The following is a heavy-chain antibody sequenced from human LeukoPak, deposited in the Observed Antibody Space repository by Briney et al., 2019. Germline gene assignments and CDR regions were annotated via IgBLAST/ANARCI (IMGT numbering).Heavy chain of an antibody. Sequence: PSETLSLTCTVSGGSISSYYWSWIRQPPGKGLEWIGYIYYRGSTNYNPSLKSRVTISVDTSKNQFSLKLSSVTAADTAVYYCARGEPTYYYDSSGYWYFDLWGRGTLVTVSS. CDR2: IYYRGST. J-gene: IGHJ2*01. CDR1: GGSISSYY. V-gene: IGHV4-59*01. CDR3: ARGEPTYYYDSSGYWYFDL. D-gene: IGHD3-22*01.